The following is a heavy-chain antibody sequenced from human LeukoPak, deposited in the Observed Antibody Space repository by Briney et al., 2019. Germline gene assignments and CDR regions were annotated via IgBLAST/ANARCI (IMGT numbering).Heavy chain of an antibody. CDR3: ARSGGQWMVREGLDY. CDR2: ISYDGSKT. V-gene: IGHV3-30*03. J-gene: IGHJ4*02. CDR1: GFTFSSYG. D-gene: IGHD6-19*01. Sequence: GGSLRLSCEASGFTFSSYGMHWVRQAPGKGLEWVAAISYDGSKTYYGDSAKGRFSISRDNSRSTLSLQMSSLRPEDTAVHYCARSGGQWMVREGLDYWGQGILVTVSS.